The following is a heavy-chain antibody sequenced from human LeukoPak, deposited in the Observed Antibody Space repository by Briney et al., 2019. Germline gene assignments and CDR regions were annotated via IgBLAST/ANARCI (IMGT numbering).Heavy chain of an antibody. CDR1: GFTFSGYE. J-gene: IGHJ4*02. V-gene: IGHV3-48*03. CDR2: ITGSGYTI. Sequence: PGRSLRLSCAASGFTFSGYEMNWVRQAPGKGLEWLSYITGSGYTIYYADSVKGRFTISRDNAKNSLYLQMNSLRAEDTAVYYCARSAHSGSEPSLDYWGQGTLVTVSS. CDR3: ARSAHSGSEPSLDY. D-gene: IGHD5-12*01.